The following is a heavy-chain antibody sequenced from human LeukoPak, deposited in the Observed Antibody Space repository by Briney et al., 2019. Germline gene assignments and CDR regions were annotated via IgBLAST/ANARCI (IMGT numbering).Heavy chain of an antibody. V-gene: IGHV5-51*01. CDR3: ARGPGSGYYPSYFDY. CDR1: GYSFTSYW. J-gene: IGHJ4*02. Sequence: GESLMISCKGSGYSFTSYWIGWVRQRPGKGLEWMGIIYPGDSDTRYSPSFQGQVTISADKSISTAYLQWGSLKASDTAMYYCARGPGSGYYPSYFDYWGQGTLVTVSS. CDR2: IYPGDSDT. D-gene: IGHD3-3*01.